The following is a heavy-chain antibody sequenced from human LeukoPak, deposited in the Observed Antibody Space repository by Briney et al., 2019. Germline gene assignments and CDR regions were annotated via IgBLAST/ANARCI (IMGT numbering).Heavy chain of an antibody. CDR3: AKYTVVQRSVGATYFDY. J-gene: IGHJ4*02. CDR1: GFTFSSYA. V-gene: IGHV3-23*01. D-gene: IGHD1-26*01. CDR2: ISGSGDST. Sequence: PGGSLRLSCAASGFTFSSYAMSWVRQAPGKGLEWVSGISGSGDSTYYADSVKGRFAISRDNSKNTLYLQMSSLRAEDTAIYYCAKYTVVQRSVGATYFDYWGQGTLVTVSS.